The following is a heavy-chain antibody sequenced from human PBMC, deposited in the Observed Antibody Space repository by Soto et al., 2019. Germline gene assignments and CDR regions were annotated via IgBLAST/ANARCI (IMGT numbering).Heavy chain of an antibody. CDR3: AKDRRGVMDV. V-gene: IGHV3-23*01. Sequence: EVQLLESGGGLVQPGGSLRLSCAASGFTFSDYDMSWVRQAPGKGLEWVSAVSGSGGSTYYADAVKGRFTISRDNSKNTLYLQMNSLRVEDTAVYYCAKDRRGVMDVWGQGTTVTVSS. J-gene: IGHJ6*02. D-gene: IGHD3-10*01. CDR1: GFTFSDYD. CDR2: VSGSGGST.